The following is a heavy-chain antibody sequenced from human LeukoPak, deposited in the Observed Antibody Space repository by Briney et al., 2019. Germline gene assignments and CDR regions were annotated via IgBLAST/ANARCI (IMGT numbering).Heavy chain of an antibody. CDR1: GFTSSSYA. CDR3: ARAPHIVVVTAIDY. CDR2: ISYDGSNK. V-gene: IGHV3-30*04. J-gene: IGHJ4*02. Sequence: GGSLRLSCAASGFTSSSYAMHWVRQAPGKGLEWVAVISYDGSNKYYADSVKGRFTISRDNSKNTLYLQMNSLRAEDTAVYYCARAPHIVVVTAIDYWGQGTLVTVSS. D-gene: IGHD2-21*02.